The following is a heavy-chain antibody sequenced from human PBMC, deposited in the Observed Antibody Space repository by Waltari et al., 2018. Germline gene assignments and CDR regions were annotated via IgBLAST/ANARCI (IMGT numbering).Heavy chain of an antibody. V-gene: IGHV4-39*01. Sequence: QVHLQESGPGLVKPSETLSLTCPVSGDSISGNNAYWGRILQPPGKGLEWIGSIFHTGKTVDNPSLKSRVTISVDTSKNQFSLKLSSVTGADTAVYYCVKTFNEYNYPRFFDFWGRGILVTVSS. J-gene: IGHJ2*01. CDR1: GDSISGNNAY. CDR3: VKTFNEYNYPRFFDF. CDR2: IFHTGKT. D-gene: IGHD3-16*01.